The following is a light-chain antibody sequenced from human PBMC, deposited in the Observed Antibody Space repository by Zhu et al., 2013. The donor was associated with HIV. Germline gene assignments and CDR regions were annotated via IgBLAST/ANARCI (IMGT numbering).Light chain of an antibody. Sequence: DIQLTQSPSFLSASVGDRVRITCRASQGISTYLAWYQQKPGKAPKLLIYDASTLQSGVPSRFSGSGSGTEFTLTINSLRPDDFATYYCQQYNNYLPYSFGQGTRLEI. V-gene: IGKV1-9*01. CDR3: QQYNNYLPYS. J-gene: IGKJ2*03. CDR1: QGISTY. CDR2: DAS.